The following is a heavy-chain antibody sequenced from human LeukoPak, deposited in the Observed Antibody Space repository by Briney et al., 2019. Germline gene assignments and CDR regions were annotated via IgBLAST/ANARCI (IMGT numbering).Heavy chain of an antibody. CDR3: ARDRTGHIGYEGDPFDI. Sequence: PSETLSLTCIVSGGSFSSHYWSWIRQSAGKGPEWIGRIHTSGSTNYNPSLRSRVTMSVDTSKNQFSLKLTSVTAADTGVYYCARDRTGHIGYEGDPFDIWGQGTMVTVSS. J-gene: IGHJ3*02. CDR1: GGSFSSHY. V-gene: IGHV4-4*07. CDR2: IHTSGST. D-gene: IGHD5-12*01.